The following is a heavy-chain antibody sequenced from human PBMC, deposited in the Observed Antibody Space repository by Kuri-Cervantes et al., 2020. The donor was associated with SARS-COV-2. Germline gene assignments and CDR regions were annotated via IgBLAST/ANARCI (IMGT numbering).Heavy chain of an antibody. V-gene: IGHV3-30*03. CDR3: GRAGRWELLLGRLAYFDY. D-gene: IGHD1-26*01. CDR2: IEYDGSSK. CDR1: GFSFSAYG. Sequence: GGSLRLSCAASGFSFSAYGMYWVRQAPGKGLEWVAFIEYDGSSKYYADSVTGRFTVSRDNSKNTLSLHMDSLRGEDTAVYYCGRAGRWELLLGRLAYFDYWGQGTLVTVSS. J-gene: IGHJ4*02.